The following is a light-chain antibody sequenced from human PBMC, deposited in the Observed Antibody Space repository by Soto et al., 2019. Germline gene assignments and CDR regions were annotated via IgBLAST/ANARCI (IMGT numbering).Light chain of an antibody. J-gene: IGLJ1*01. V-gene: IGLV2-14*01. CDR2: EVS. CDR3: SSHTSISTYV. CDR1: SSDIGGYNF. Sequence: QSALTQPASVSGSPGQSITISCTGISSDIGGYNFVSWYQQHPGKAPKLMIYEVSNRPSGVSNRFSGSESGNTASLTISGLQAEDEADYYCSSHTSISTYVFGTGTKLTVL.